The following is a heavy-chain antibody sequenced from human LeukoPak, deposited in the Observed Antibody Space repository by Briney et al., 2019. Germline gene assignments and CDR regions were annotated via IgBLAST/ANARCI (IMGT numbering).Heavy chain of an antibody. D-gene: IGHD3-10*01. J-gene: IGHJ3*02. CDR1: GYTFTGYY. CDR3: ARALGYYYGSGSYYAFDI. V-gene: IGHV1-2*02. Sequence: GASVKVSCKASGYTFTGYYMHWVRQAPGQGLEWMGWINPNSGGTNYAQKFQGRVTMTRDTSISTAYMELSRLRSDDTAVYYCARALGYYYGSGSYYAFDIWGQGTMVTVSS. CDR2: INPNSGGT.